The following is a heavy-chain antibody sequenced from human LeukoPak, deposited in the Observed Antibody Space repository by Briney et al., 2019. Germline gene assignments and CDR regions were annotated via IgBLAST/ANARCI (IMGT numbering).Heavy chain of an antibody. V-gene: IGHV3-74*01. Sequence: GGSLRLSCVGSGFTISNYWMHWVRQAPGTGLVWVSRISPTGSTTSYADSVKGRFTVSRDNAKNTLYLQVNNLRAEDTAVYYCARGPNSNWSGLDFWGQGTLLTVSS. J-gene: IGHJ4*02. D-gene: IGHD6-6*01. CDR3: ARGPNSNWSGLDF. CDR2: ISPTGSTT. CDR1: GFTISNYW.